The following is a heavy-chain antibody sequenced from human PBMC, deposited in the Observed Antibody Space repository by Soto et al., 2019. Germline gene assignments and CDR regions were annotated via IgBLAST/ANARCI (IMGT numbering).Heavy chain of an antibody. Sequence: SETLSLTCTVSGGSISSSSYYWGWIRQPPGKGLEWIGSIYYSGSTYYNPSLKSRVTISVDTSKNQFSLKLSSVSAADTAVYYCARASILTCYYTRINVADYYYYYYMDVWGKGTTVTVSS. J-gene: IGHJ6*03. CDR3: ARASILTCYYTRINVADYYYYYYMDV. V-gene: IGHV4-39*01. CDR2: IYYSGST. CDR1: GGSISSSSYY. D-gene: IGHD3-9*01.